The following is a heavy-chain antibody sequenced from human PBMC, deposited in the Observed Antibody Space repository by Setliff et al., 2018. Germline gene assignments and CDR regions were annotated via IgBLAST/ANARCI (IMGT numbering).Heavy chain of an antibody. CDR3: ARDWLIRNSGSYYWRVDY. CDR2: MHGSGST. D-gene: IGHD1-26*01. Sequence: PSETLSLTCTVSGGSISTYSWSWIRQAAGKGLEWIGRMHGSGSTNYSPSLKSRVTMSGDTSKNQFSLKLSSVTAADTAVYYCARDWLIRNSGSYYWRVDYWGQGTLVTVSS. CDR1: GGSISTYS. V-gene: IGHV4-4*07. J-gene: IGHJ4*02.